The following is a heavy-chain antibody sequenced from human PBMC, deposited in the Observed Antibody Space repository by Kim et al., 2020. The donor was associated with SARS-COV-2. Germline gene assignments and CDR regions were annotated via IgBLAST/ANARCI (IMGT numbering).Heavy chain of an antibody. D-gene: IGHD2-8*01. J-gene: IGHJ3*02. CDR3: TASRGNGGFDI. Sequence: GGSLRLSCAASGFTISDAWMSWVRQAPGKGLEWVGRLKSKASGGTTDYVAPVKGRFSISKDDSKNTLYLQMNSLQTDDTAVYYCTASRGNGGFDIWGQGT. CDR2: LKSKASGGTT. V-gene: IGHV3-15*01. CDR1: GFTISDAW.